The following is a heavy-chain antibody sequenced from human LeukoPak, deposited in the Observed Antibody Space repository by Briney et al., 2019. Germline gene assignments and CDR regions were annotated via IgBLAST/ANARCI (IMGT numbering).Heavy chain of an antibody. J-gene: IGHJ6*03. D-gene: IGHD3-10*01. CDR2: INLSGGSK. CDR3: ARAPRITLVRGAQWDYYMDV. Sequence: AAVKVSCKASGYTFTSCYIRWGRHAPGQGLGLKGLINLSGGSKNYAQKFQGRVTMTSDTSTSPVYMELSSLRSEDSAVYYCARAPRITLVRGAQWDYYMDVWGKGTTVTISS. CDR1: GYTFTSCY. V-gene: IGHV1-46*01.